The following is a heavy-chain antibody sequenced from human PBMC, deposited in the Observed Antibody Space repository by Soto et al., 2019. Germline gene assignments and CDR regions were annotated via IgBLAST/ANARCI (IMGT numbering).Heavy chain of an antibody. CDR3: ARDLIGTRRTYYYYYIDV. V-gene: IGHV1-18*01. D-gene: IGHD1-26*01. CDR1: GYTFTSYG. CDR2: ISAYNGNT. Sequence: ASVKVSCKASGYTFTSYGISWVRQAPGQGLEWMGWISAYNGNTNYAQKLQGRVTMTTDTSTSTAYMELRSLRSDDTAVYYCARDLIGTRRTYYYYYIDVWAKRTTVTVSS. J-gene: IGHJ6*03.